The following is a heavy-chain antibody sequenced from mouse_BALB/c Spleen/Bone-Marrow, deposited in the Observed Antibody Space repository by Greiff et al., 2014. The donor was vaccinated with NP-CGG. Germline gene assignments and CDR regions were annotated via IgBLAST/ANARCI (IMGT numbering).Heavy chain of an antibody. CDR2: ISPRSGST. CDR1: GCIFANYW. Sequence: LQQSGSELVRPGASVKLSCKASGCIFANYWMHWVKQRHGQGLEWIGNISPRSGSTNNDEKFKSKATLTVDTSSATAYMYLNSLTSEDSAVYYCTRIFDYWGQGTILTVSS. J-gene: IGHJ2*01. V-gene: IGHV1S22*01. CDR3: TRIFDY.